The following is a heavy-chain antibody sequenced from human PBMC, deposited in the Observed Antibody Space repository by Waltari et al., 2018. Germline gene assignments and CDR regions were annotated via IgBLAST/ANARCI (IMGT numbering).Heavy chain of an antibody. Sequence: QVQLVQSGSELKKPGASVKVSCKASGYTFTSYAMNWVRQAPGQGLEWMGWINTNNGNPTYAQGFTGRFVFSLDTSVSTAYLQISSLKAEDTAVYYCARELLRFLVSEYYYYYGMDVWGQGTTVTVSS. CDR2: INTNNGNP. CDR1: GYTFTSYA. V-gene: IGHV7-4-1*02. D-gene: IGHD3-3*01. J-gene: IGHJ6*02. CDR3: ARELLRFLVSEYYYYYGMDV.